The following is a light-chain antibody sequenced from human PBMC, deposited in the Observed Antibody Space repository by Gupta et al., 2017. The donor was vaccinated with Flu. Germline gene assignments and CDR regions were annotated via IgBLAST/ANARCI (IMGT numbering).Light chain of an antibody. CDR2: GAS. Sequence: EIVLTQSPGTLSLSPGEGATLSCRASQSLSSRSLAWYQQKPGQAPRLLMYGASRRATGVPDRFSGSGSGTDFTLTVSRLEPEDFAVYYCQQYRSFGQGTKLEIK. CDR1: QSLSSRS. V-gene: IGKV3-20*01. J-gene: IGKJ2*03. CDR3: QQYRS.